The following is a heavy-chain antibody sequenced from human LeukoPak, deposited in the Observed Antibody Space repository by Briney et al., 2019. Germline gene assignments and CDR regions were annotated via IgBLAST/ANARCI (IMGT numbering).Heavy chain of an antibody. J-gene: IGHJ4*02. CDR1: GFTFSSYW. CDR2: INSDGCST. CDR3: ARSSYGSGSYFGY. V-gene: IGHV3-74*01. Sequence: GGSLRLSRAASGFTFSSYWMHGVRQAPGRGRVWVSRINSDGCSTSYADSVKGRFTIPRDNAKNTLYLQMNSLRAEDTAVYYCARSSYGSGSYFGYWGQGTLVTVSS. D-gene: IGHD3-10*01.